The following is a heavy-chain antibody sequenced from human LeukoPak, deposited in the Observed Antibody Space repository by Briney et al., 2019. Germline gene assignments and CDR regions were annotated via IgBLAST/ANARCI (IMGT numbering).Heavy chain of an antibody. CDR3: ARVPTAMVTGWFDP. CDR1: GYTFTSYA. V-gene: IGHV7-4-1*02. J-gene: IGHJ5*02. Sequence: ASVNLSCKASGYTFTSYAMNWVRQAPGQPLEFLGLINTNTGNPTYAQGFTGRFVFSLDTSVSTAYLQISSLKAEDTAVYYCARVPTAMVTGWFDPWGQGTLVTVSS. D-gene: IGHD5-18*01. CDR2: INTNTGNP.